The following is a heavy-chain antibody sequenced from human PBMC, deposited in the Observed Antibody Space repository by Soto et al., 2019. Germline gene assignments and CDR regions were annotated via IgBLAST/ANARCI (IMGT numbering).Heavy chain of an antibody. V-gene: IGHV1-69*13. CDR3: AREGELARAFDI. CDR1: GYTFTSYG. D-gene: IGHD1-1*01. J-gene: IGHJ3*02. Sequence: SVKVSCKASGYTFTSYGISWVRPAPGQGLEWMGGIIPIFGTANYAQKFQGRVTITADESTSTAYMELSSLRSEDTAVYYCAREGELARAFDIWGQGTRVTVSS. CDR2: IIPIFGTA.